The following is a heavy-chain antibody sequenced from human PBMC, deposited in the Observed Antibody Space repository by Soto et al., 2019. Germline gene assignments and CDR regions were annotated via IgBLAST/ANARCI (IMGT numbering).Heavy chain of an antibody. CDR3: TRRVDSSGYYLDY. J-gene: IGHJ4*02. CDR1: GFTFIGSA. D-gene: IGHD3-22*01. Sequence: GGSLRLSCAASGFTFIGSAMHWVRQASGKGLEWVGRIRSKANSYATAYAASVKGRFTISRDDSKNTAYLQMNSLKTEDTAVYYCTRRVDSSGYYLDYWGQGTLVTVSS. CDR2: IRSKANSYAT. V-gene: IGHV3-73*01.